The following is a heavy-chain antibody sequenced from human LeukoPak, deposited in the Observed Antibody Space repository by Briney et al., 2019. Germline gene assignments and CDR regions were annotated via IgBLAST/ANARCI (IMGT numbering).Heavy chain of an antibody. CDR1: GSSFSNYS. CDR2: ISSSSKYV. V-gene: IGHV3-21*01. CDR3: ARSPQGNGSPADY. J-gene: IGHJ4*02. D-gene: IGHD1-1*01. Sequence: GGSLRLSCGGSGSSFSNYSMNWVRQAPGKDLEWVSSISSSSKYVYYADSVKGRFTISRENAKNSLFLQMNVRRADDTAVYYCARSPQGNGSPADYWGQGTLVTVSS.